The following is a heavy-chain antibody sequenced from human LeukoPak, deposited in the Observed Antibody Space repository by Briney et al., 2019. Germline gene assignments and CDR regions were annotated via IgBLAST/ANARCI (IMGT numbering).Heavy chain of an antibody. V-gene: IGHV3-23*01. CDR3: AKSSGYYYDSSGYVPFDY. CDR1: GFTFSSYA. CDR2: ISGSGGST. J-gene: IGHJ4*02. D-gene: IGHD3-22*01. Sequence: GGSLRLSCAASGFTFSSYAMSWVRQAPGKGLEWVSAISGSGGSTYYADSVRGRFTISRDNSKNTLYLQMNSLRAEDTAVYYCAKSSGYYYDSSGYVPFDYWGQGTLVTVSS.